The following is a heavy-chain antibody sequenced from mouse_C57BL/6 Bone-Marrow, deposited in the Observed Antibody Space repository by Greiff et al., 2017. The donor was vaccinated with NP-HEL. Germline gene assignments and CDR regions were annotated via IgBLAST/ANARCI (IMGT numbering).Heavy chain of an antibody. CDR3: TRSGYYVAMDY. CDR1: GYTFTDYE. Sequence: QVQLQQSGAELVRPGASVTLSCKASGYTFTDYEMHWVKQTPVHGLEWIGAIDPETGATAYNQKFKGKAILTADKSSSTAYMELRSLTSEDSAVYYCTRSGYYVAMDYWGQGTSVTVSS. J-gene: IGHJ4*01. V-gene: IGHV1-15*01. CDR2: IDPETGAT. D-gene: IGHD2-3*01.